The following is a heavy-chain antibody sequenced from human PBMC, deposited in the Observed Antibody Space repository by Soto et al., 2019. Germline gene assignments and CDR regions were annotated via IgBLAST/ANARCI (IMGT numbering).Heavy chain of an antibody. CDR2: IYYSGST. CDR1: GGSVSSGSYY. V-gene: IGHV4-61*01. J-gene: IGHJ4*02. CDR3: ARFLTYDSGRGY. D-gene: IGHD3-22*01. Sequence: SETLSLTCTVSGGSVSSGSYYWSWIRQPPGKGLEWIGYIYYSGSTNYNPSLKSRVTISVDTSKNQFSLKLSSVTAADTAVYYCARFLTYDSGRGYWGQGTLVTVSS.